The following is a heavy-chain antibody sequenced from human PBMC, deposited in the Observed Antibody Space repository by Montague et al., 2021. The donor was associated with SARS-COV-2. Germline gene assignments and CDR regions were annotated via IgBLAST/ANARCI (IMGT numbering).Heavy chain of an antibody. CDR1: GGSTASHY. Sequence: SETLSLTCTVSGGSTASHYWNWIRQSPGKRPGWIGYVYYNGDTKYNPSLQSRVTISIDTSENQFSLRLNSVTAADTAVYFCARGWAFDPWGRGRLVTVSS. V-gene: IGHV4-59*08. CDR2: VYYNGDT. D-gene: IGHD6-19*01. CDR3: ARGWAFDP. J-gene: IGHJ3*01.